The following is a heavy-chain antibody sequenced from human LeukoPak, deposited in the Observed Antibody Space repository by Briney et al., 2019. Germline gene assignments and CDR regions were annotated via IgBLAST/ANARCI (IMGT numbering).Heavy chain of an antibody. CDR2: INHSGST. D-gene: IGHD3-3*01. J-gene: IGHJ5*02. CDR1: GGSFCGYY. Sequence: SETLSLTCAVYGGSFCGYYWSWIPQPPGKGLEWIGEINHSGSTNYNPSLKSRVTISVDTSKNQFCLRLSSVTAADTAVYYCASLPCKRLLAKRGCWFDPWGQGTLVTVSS. CDR3: ASLPCKRLLAKRGCWFDP. V-gene: IGHV4-34*01.